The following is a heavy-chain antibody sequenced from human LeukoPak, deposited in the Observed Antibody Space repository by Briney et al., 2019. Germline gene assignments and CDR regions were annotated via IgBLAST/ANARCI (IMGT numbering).Heavy chain of an antibody. J-gene: IGHJ3*02. V-gene: IGHV3-7*03. CDR1: GFSFNSYW. Sequence: GGSLRLSCAASGFSFNSYWMSWVRQAPGTGLEWVANIRQDGSERYYADSVKGRFTISRDNSKNTLYLQMNSLRAEDTAVYYCAKDSGYDILTVPGAFDIWGQGTMVTVSS. CDR2: IRQDGSER. D-gene: IGHD3-9*01. CDR3: AKDSGYDILTVPGAFDI.